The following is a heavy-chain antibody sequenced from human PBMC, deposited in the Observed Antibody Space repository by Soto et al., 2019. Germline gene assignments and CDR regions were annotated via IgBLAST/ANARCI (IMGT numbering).Heavy chain of an antibody. D-gene: IGHD6-6*01. CDR1: GDSISRGGYS. Sequence: LSLTCAVSGDSISRGGYSWAWIRQPPGKALEWIGNIYDSGSTSYNPSLKSRVTMSVDTSKNQFSLRLTSVTAADTAVYFCARGSSSYYDYGMDVWGQGTTVTVSS. CDR2: IYDSGST. CDR3: ARGSSSYYDYGMDV. V-gene: IGHV4-30-2*01. J-gene: IGHJ6*02.